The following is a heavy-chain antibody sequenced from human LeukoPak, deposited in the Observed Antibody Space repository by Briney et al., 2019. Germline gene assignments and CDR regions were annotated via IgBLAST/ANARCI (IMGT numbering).Heavy chain of an antibody. CDR2: ISSNGGST. J-gene: IGHJ4*02. Sequence: GGSLRLSCSASGFTFSSYAMHWVRQAPGKGLEYVSAISSNGGSTYYADSVKGRFTISRDNSENTLYLQMSSLRAEDTAVYYCVKGESGSYASSFDYWGQGTLVTVSS. CDR1: GFTFSSYA. V-gene: IGHV3-64D*06. D-gene: IGHD1-26*01. CDR3: VKGESGSYASSFDY.